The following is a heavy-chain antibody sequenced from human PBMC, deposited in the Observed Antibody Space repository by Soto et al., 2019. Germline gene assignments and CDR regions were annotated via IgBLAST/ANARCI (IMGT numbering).Heavy chain of an antibody. CDR3: ARAARPTNGVCYFDY. CDR1: GGSISSGGYY. J-gene: IGHJ4*02. V-gene: IGHV4-61*08. CDR2: IYYSGSA. D-gene: IGHD2-8*01. Sequence: PSETLSLTCTVSGGSISSGGYYWSWIRQHPGKRLDWIGYIYYSGSADYNPSLKSRVTISVDTSKNQFSLKLSSVTAADTAVYYCARAARPTNGVCYFDYWGQGTLVTVSS.